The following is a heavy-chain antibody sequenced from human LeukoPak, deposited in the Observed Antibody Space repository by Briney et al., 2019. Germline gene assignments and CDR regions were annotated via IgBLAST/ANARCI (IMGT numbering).Heavy chain of an antibody. V-gene: IGHV4-59*01. D-gene: IGHD4-17*01. J-gene: IGHJ5*02. CDR2: IYYSGST. CDR3: ARWRTDNWFDP. Sequence: SETLSLTCTVSGGSISSYYWSWIRQPPGKGLEWIGYIYYSGSTNYNPSLKSRVTISVDTSKNQFSLKLSSVTAADTAVYYFARWRTDNWFDPWGQGTLVAVSS. CDR1: GGSISSYY.